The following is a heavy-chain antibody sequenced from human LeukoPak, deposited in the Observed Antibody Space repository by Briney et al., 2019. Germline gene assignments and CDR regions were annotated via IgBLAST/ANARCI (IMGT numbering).Heavy chain of an antibody. CDR1: SGSISSSSYY. Sequence: SETLSLTCSVSSGSISSSSYYWGWIRQPPGKGLEWIGSIYYSGNTYYNPSLKSRVTISVDTSKNQFSLKLSSVTAADTAVYYCARDHRGYYYDSSEAFDIWGQGTMVTVSS. J-gene: IGHJ3*02. CDR2: IYYSGNT. V-gene: IGHV4-39*07. D-gene: IGHD3-22*01. CDR3: ARDHRGYYYDSSEAFDI.